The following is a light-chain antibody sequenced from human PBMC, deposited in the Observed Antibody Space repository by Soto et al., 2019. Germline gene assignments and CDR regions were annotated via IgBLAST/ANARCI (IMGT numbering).Light chain of an antibody. V-gene: IGKV3-20*01. CDR2: GAS. Sequence: EIVLTESPGTLSLSPREIATLPCRASQSVSSSYLAWYQQKPGQAPRLLIDGASSRATGIQDRFSGRGSGTEFTLTIRRLEPEDFAVYYCQQYGSSGTFGQGTKVDI. CDR1: QSVSSSY. J-gene: IGKJ1*01. CDR3: QQYGSSGT.